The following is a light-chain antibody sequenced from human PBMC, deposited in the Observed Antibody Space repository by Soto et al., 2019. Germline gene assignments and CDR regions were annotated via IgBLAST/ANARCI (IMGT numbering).Light chain of an antibody. Sequence: QSVLTQPPSASGTPGQRVTISCSGSSSNIGSNTVNWYQQLPGTAPKLLIYSNNQQPSGVPDRFSGSKSGTSASLAISGLQSEDEAHYYCAAWDDSLNGWVFGGGTKVTVL. CDR3: AAWDDSLNGWV. J-gene: IGLJ3*02. CDR1: SSNIGSNT. V-gene: IGLV1-44*01. CDR2: SNN.